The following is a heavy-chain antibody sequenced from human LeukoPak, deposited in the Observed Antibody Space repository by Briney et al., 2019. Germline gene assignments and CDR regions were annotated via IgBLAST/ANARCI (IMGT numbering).Heavy chain of an antibody. J-gene: IGHJ4*02. V-gene: IGHV3-30-3*01. Sequence: PGGSLRLSCAASGFTFSSYAMHWVRQAPGKGLEWVAVISYDGSNKYYADSVKGRFTISRDNSKNTLYLQMNSLRAEDTAVYYCAREAYYDILSWYYFDYWGQGTLVTVSS. CDR1: GFTFSSYA. D-gene: IGHD3-9*01. CDR3: AREAYYDILSWYYFDY. CDR2: ISYDGSNK.